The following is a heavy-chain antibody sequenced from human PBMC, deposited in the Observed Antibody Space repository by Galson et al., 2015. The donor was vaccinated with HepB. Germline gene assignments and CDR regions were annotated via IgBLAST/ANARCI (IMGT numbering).Heavy chain of an antibody. CDR3: SRDLIDYVDNSGRYRPDAFDL. V-gene: IGHV3-49*03. CDR1: GFTFGDYG. Sequence: SLRLSCAVSGFTFGDYGMSWFRQAPGKGLEWVSFIRSQPYGGTTEYAASVKGRFTISRDDFKSIAYLQMNSLKTDDTAVYYCSRDLIDYVDNSGRYRPDAFDLWGQGTMVAVSS. J-gene: IGHJ3*01. CDR2: IRSQPYGGTT. D-gene: IGHD3-22*01.